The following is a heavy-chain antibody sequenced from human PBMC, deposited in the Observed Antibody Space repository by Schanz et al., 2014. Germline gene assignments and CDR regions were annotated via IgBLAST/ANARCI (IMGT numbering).Heavy chain of an antibody. Sequence: QVQLVESGGGVVQFGRSLRLSCVASGFTFSSYGMHWVRQAPGKGLEWVAVIWYDENNKYYADSVKGRFTMSRDNSKNTLYLQMNSLRAEDTAVYYCAKAEYDILTDSYSRLDPWGQGTLVTVSS. V-gene: IGHV3-33*06. J-gene: IGHJ5*02. CDR3: AKAEYDILTDSYSRLDP. CDR2: IWYDENNK. CDR1: GFTFSSYG. D-gene: IGHD3-9*01.